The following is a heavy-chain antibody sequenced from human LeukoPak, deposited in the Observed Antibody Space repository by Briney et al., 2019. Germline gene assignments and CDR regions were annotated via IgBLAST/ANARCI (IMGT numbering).Heavy chain of an antibody. Sequence: GESLKISCKGSGYSFTTYWIGWVRQMPGKGLEWMGIIYPGDSDTRYNPSFQGQVTTSADKSISTAYLQWSSLKASDTAMFYCARHRGGSSWYVDYWGQGTLVTVSS. D-gene: IGHD6-13*01. CDR1: GYSFTTYW. V-gene: IGHV5-51*01. J-gene: IGHJ4*02. CDR2: IYPGDSDT. CDR3: ARHRGGSSWYVDY.